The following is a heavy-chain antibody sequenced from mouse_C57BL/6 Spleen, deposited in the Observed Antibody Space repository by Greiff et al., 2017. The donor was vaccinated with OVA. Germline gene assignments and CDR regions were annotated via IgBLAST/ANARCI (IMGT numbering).Heavy chain of an antibody. CDR2: IYPGNSDT. D-gene: IGHD2-4*01. CDR1: GYTFTSYW. J-gene: IGHJ3*01. Sequence: EVQLQQSGTVLVRPGASVKMSCKTSGYTFTSYWMHWVKQRPGQGLDWIGAIYPGNSDTSSNQKFKGKAKLTAVTSASTSYMELSSLTNEDSAVDYCSRGPDYQFAYWGQGTLVTVSA. V-gene: IGHV1-5*01. CDR3: SRGPDYQFAY.